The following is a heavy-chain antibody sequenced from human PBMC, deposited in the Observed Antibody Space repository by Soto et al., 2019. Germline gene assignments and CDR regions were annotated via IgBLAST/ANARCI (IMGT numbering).Heavy chain of an antibody. Sequence: SETLSLTCAVYGGSFSGYYWSWIRQPPGKGLEWIGEINHSGSTNYNPSLESRVTISVDTSKNQFSLKLSSVTAADTAVYYCARCRNLVRYYYGMDVWGQGTTVTVSS. D-gene: IGHD3-10*01. CDR3: ARCRNLVRYYYGMDV. V-gene: IGHV4-34*01. CDR1: GGSFSGYY. J-gene: IGHJ6*02. CDR2: INHSGST.